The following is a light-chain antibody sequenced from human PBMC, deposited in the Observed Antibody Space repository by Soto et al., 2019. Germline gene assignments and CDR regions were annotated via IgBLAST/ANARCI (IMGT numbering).Light chain of an antibody. J-gene: IGKJ4*01. CDR2: ATS. Sequence: DIQLTQSPSFLSASVGDRVTITCRASQGINNYLAWYQQEPGKAPKLLIYATSTLQSGVPSRFSGSGSGTEFTLTISSLQPEDFATYYCQQLRSYPLTFDGGTKVEIK. V-gene: IGKV1-9*01. CDR1: QGINNY. CDR3: QQLRSYPLT.